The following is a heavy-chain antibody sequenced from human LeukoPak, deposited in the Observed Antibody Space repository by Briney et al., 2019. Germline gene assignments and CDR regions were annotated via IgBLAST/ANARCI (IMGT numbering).Heavy chain of an antibody. D-gene: IGHD4/OR15-4a*01. Sequence: SETLSLTCAVYGGSFSGYYRSWIRQPPGKGLGWIGEINHSGSTNYNPSLKSRVTISVDTSKNQFSLKLSSVTAADTAVYYCARGGFRLSPLYYYYYMDVWGKGTTVTVSS. CDR1: GGSFSGYY. CDR2: INHSGST. V-gene: IGHV4-34*01. CDR3: ARGGFRLSPLYYYYYMDV. J-gene: IGHJ6*03.